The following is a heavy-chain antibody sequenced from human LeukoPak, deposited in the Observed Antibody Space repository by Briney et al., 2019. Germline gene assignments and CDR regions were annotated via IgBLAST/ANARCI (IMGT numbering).Heavy chain of an antibody. Sequence: GGSLRLSCAASGFTLNYHSVNWVRQAPGKGLEWVSSISSRSSSIYYADSVKGRFTISRDSAKNSVYLQMNSLRVEDTAVYYCARATYYYGSGSYPPHYYFDYWGQGTLVTVSS. CDR2: ISSRSSSI. CDR1: GFTLNYHS. CDR3: ARATYYYGSGSYPPHYYFDY. D-gene: IGHD3-10*01. V-gene: IGHV3-21*06. J-gene: IGHJ4*02.